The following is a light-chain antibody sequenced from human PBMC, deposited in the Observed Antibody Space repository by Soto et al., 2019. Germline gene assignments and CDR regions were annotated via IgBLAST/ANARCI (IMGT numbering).Light chain of an antibody. CDR3: QSFDTSLNGLI. V-gene: IGLV2-14*01. J-gene: IGLJ2*01. CDR1: SSDVGGYNY. CDR2: EVS. Sequence: QSALTQPAFVSGSPGQSITISCTGTSSDVGGYNYVSWYQHPPGKAPKLMISEVSNRPSGVSNRFSGSKSGTSASLAITGLQAEDEADYYCQSFDTSLNGLIFGGGTKVTVL.